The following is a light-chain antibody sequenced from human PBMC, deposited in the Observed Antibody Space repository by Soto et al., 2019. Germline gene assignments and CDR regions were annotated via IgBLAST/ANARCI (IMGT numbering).Light chain of an antibody. Sequence: QSALTQPPSASGSPGQSVTISCTGTSSDVGGYNYVSWFQQHPGKAPKLIIHEVNQRPSGVPDRFSGSKSGNTASLTDSGLQAEDEGTYNCSSYGGYNNVVFGTGTKVTVL. CDR3: SSYGGYNNVV. V-gene: IGLV2-8*01. J-gene: IGLJ1*01. CDR1: SSDVGGYNY. CDR2: EVN.